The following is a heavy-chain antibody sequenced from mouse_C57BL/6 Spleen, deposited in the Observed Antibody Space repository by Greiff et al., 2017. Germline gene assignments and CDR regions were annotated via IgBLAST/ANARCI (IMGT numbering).Heavy chain of an antibody. CDR2: INPNNGGT. V-gene: IGHV1-18*01. CDR3: ARGTTPGYFDV. Sequence: VQLQQSGPELVKPGASVKIPCKASGYTFTDYNMDWVKQSHGKSLEWIGDINPNNGGTNYNQKFKGKATLTVDTSSSTAYMELRSLTSEDTAVYYCARGTTPGYFDVWGTGTTVTVSS. J-gene: IGHJ1*03. CDR1: GYTFTDYN. D-gene: IGHD1-1*01.